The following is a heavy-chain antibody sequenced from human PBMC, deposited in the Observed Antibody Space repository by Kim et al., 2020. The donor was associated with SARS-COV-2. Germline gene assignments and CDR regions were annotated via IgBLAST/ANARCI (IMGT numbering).Heavy chain of an antibody. CDR3: ARGQPSYYDYVWGPPGKDWCDP. CDR2: IKQDGSEK. CDR1: GFTFSSYW. V-gene: IGHV3-7*03. J-gene: IGHJ5*02. D-gene: IGHD3-16*01. Sequence: GGSLRLSCAASGFTFSSYWMSWVRQAPGKGLEWVANIKQDGSEKYYVDSVKGRFTISRDNAKNSLYLQMNSLRAEDTAVYYCARGQPSYYDYVWGPPGKDWCDPWGQGTLVTVSS.